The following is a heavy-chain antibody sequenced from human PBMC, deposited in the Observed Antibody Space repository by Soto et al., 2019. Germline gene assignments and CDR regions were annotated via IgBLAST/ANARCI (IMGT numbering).Heavy chain of an antibody. D-gene: IGHD1-26*01. J-gene: IGHJ4*02. CDR2: ITHSSRFI. CDR1: GFTFSDSA. V-gene: IGHV3-21*01. CDR3: ARGGGSLSY. Sequence: VQLVESGGGLVQPGGSLRLSCVASGFTFSDSAMNWVRQAPGKGLEWVSSITHSSRFISYSDSVKGRFTISRDNAQNSVYLELNSLKPEDTAVYYCARGGGSLSYWGQGTLVTVSS.